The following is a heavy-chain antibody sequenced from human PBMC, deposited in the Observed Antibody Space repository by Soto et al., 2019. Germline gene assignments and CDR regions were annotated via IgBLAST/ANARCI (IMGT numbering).Heavy chain of an antibody. Sequence: ASVKVSCKASGYTFTGYYMHWVRQAPGQGLEWMGWINPNSGGTNYAQKFQGLVTMTRDTSISTAYMELSRLRSDDTAMYYCARLKLGIDEVFDIWGQGTMVTVSS. CDR2: INPNSGGT. CDR3: ARLKLGIDEVFDI. D-gene: IGHD3-16*01. V-gene: IGHV1-2*04. J-gene: IGHJ3*02. CDR1: GYTFTGYY.